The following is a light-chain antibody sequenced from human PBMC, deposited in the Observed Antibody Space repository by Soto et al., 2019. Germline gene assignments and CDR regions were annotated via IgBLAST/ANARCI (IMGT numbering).Light chain of an antibody. CDR2: EGS. CDR3: CSYAGSCTVV. CDR1: SSDVGTYNL. J-gene: IGLJ2*01. V-gene: IGLV2-23*03. Sequence: QSALTQPASVSGSPGQSITISCTGTSSDVGTYNLVSWYQQHPGKAPKLMIYEGSKRPSGVSNRFSGSKSGSTASLTISGLQAEDEADYYCCSYAGSCTVVFGGGTKVTVL.